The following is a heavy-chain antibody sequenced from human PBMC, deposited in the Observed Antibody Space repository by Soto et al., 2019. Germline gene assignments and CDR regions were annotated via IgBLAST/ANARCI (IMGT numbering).Heavy chain of an antibody. J-gene: IGHJ6*02. CDR1: GYTFTRYG. Sequence: QVQLVQSGAEVKNPGASVKVSCKASGYTFTRYGISWARQAPGQGLEWMGWINTYNGNTNYAQNVQGRVTLTTDTATSTAYMEMRSMRSSATAIYVCAMVNVLATPSQQDVWGQGTTVIVSS. CDR2: INTYNGNT. V-gene: IGHV1-18*01. D-gene: IGHD2-8*01. CDR3: AMVNVLATPSQQDV.